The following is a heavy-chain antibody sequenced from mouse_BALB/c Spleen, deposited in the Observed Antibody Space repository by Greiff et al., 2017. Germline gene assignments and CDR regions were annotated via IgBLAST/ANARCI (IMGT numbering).Heavy chain of an antibody. V-gene: IGHV3-2*02. CDR3: ARRAYYYGSSPPMDY. J-gene: IGHJ4*01. CDR2: ISYSGST. D-gene: IGHD1-1*01. CDR1: GYSITSDYA. Sequence: VQLQQSGPGLVKPSQSLSLTCTVTGYSITSDYAWNWIRQFPGNKLEWMGYISYSGSTSYNPSLKSRISITRDTSKNQFFLQLNSLTTEDTATYYCARRAYYYGSSPPMDYWGQGTSVTVSS.